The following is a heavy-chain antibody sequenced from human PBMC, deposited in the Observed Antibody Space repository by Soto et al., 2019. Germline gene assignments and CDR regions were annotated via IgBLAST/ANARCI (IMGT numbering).Heavy chain of an antibody. CDR3: ARDGQWLLRSFDY. CDR1: GYTFTGDY. V-gene: IGHV1-2*02. Sequence: ASVKVSCKASGYTFTGDYMHWVRQAPGQGLEWMGWINPNSGGTNYAQKFQGRVTMTRDTSISTAYMELSRLRSDDTAVYYCARDGQWLLRSFDYWGQGTLVTVSS. D-gene: IGHD3-22*01. CDR2: INPNSGGT. J-gene: IGHJ4*02.